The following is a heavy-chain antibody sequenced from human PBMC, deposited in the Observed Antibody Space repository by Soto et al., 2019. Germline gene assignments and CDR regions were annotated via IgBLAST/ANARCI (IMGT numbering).Heavy chain of an antibody. CDR2: IIPIFGTA. Sequence: SVKVSCKASGGTFSSYAISWVRQAPGQGLEWMGGIIPIFGTANYAQKFQGRVTITADKSTSTVYMELRSLRSEDSAIYYCAIDRGEMATILDPWGQRTLVTVSS. D-gene: IGHD5-12*01. V-gene: IGHV1-69*06. CDR3: AIDRGEMATILDP. CDR1: GGTFSSYA. J-gene: IGHJ5*02.